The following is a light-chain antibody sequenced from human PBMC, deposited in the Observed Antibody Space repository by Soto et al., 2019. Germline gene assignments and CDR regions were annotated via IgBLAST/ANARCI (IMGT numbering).Light chain of an antibody. J-gene: IGKJ1*01. CDR2: GAS. V-gene: IGKV3-15*01. CDR3: QQYKNWPRT. Sequence: EIVMTQSPATLSVSPGERATLSCRASQSVSSSYLAWYQQKPGQAPRLLIYGASTRATGISARFSGSGSGTEFTLTISSLQSEDFAIYYCQQYKNWPRTFGQGTKVDIK. CDR1: QSVSSSY.